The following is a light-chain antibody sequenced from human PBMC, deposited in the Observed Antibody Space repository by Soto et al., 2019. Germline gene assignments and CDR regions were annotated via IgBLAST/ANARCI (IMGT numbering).Light chain of an antibody. V-gene: IGKV3-15*01. J-gene: IGKJ4*01. CDR2: GAS. Sequence: EIVMTQSPATLSVXXXXXAXLSCRAXQSVSSNVAWYQQKPGQAPRILIYGASTRATGIPARFSGSGSGTEFTLTISSLQSEDFAVYYCQQYNNWPPLTFGGGTKVEIK. CDR3: QQYNNWPPLT. CDR1: QSVSSN.